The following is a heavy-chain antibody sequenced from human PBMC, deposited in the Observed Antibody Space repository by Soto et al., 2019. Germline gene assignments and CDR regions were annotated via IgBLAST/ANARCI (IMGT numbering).Heavy chain of an antibody. CDR3: AREEPASRHHDY. J-gene: IGHJ4*02. V-gene: IGHV4-34*02. Sequence: QVQLQQWGAGLLKPSETLSLTCAVYGGSFSDYYWSWIRQTPEKGLEWIGEVSHSGSTTYNPSLNNRSTIPIDTSKNQFSLTLNSVTAADTAMYFCAREEPASRHHDYWGQGNLVTVSS. D-gene: IGHD1-26*01. CDR2: VSHSGST. CDR1: GGSFSDYY.